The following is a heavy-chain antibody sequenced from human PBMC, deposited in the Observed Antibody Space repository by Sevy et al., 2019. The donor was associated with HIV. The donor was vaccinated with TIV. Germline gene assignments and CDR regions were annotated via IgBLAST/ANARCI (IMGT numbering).Heavy chain of an antibody. D-gene: IGHD1-26*01. J-gene: IGHJ4*02. CDR1: GGTFSSYA. CDR2: IIPIFGTA. CDR3: ARDFGGSFTYYFDY. V-gene: IGHV1-69*06. Sequence: ASVKVSCKASGGTFSSYAISWVRQAPGQGLEWMGGIIPIFGTANYAQKFQGRVTITADKSTSTANMELSSLRSEDTAVYYCARDFGGSFTYYFDYWGQGTLVTVSS.